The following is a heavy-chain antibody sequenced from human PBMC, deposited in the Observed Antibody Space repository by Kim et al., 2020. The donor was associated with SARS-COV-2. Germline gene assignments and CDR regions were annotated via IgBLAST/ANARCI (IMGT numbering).Heavy chain of an antibody. CDR2: ISSSSSYT. CDR1: GFTFSDYY. CDR3: ARFAVTTGLEGYGMDV. Sequence: GGSLRLSCAASGFTFSDYYMSWIRQAPGKGLEWVSYISSSSSYTNYADSVKGRFTISRDNAKNSLYLQMNSLRAEDTAVYYCARFAVTTGLEGYGMDVWGQGTTVTVSS. J-gene: IGHJ6*02. V-gene: IGHV3-11*03. D-gene: IGHD4-17*01.